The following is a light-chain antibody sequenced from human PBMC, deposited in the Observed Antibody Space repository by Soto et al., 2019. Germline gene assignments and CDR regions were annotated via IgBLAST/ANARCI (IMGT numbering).Light chain of an antibody. Sequence: EIVLTQSPATLSVSPGEGVTLSCRASQSVRSHLAWYQQKPGQAPRLLIYGASSRATGIPDRFSGSGSGTDFTLTISRLEPEDFGVYYFQQYGTSLTFGQGTQPEIK. CDR1: QSVRSH. J-gene: IGKJ5*01. V-gene: IGKV3-20*01. CDR2: GAS. CDR3: QQYGTSLT.